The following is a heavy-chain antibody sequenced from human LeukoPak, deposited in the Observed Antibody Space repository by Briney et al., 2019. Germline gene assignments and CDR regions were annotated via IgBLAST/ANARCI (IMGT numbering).Heavy chain of an antibody. J-gene: IGHJ5*02. CDR1: GYTFTSYD. V-gene: IGHV1-8*01. D-gene: IGHD2-2*01. CDR2: MNPNSGNT. Sequence: ASVKVPCKASGYTFTSYDIIWVRQATGQGLEWMGWMNPNSGNTGYAQKFQGRVTMTRNTSISTAYMELSSLRSEDTAVYYCARPYCSSTSCLDFDPWGQGTLVTVSS. CDR3: ARPYCSSTSCLDFDP.